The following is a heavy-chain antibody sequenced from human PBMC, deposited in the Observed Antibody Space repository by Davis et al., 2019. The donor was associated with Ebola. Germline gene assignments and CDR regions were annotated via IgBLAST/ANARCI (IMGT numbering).Heavy chain of an antibody. CDR3: ARSRDDYVWGSYRSATQDTYYFDY. CDR2: INHSEST. CDR1: GFTFSTYA. D-gene: IGHD3-16*02. Sequence: MPGGSLRLSCAASGFTFSTYALSWVRQPPGKGLEWIGEINHSESTNYNPSLTSRVTISVDTSKNQFSLKLTSVTAADTAVYFCARSRDDYVWGSYRSATQDTYYFDYWGQGTLVTVSS. V-gene: IGHV4-34*01. J-gene: IGHJ4*02.